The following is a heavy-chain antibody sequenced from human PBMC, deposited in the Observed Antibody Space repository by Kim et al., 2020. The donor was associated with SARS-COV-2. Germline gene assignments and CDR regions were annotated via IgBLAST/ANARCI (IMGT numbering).Heavy chain of an antibody. Sequence: SETLSLTCAVYGGSFSGYYWSWIRQPPGKGLEWIGEINHSGSTNYNPSLKSRVTISVDTSKNQFSLKLSSVTAADTAVYYFARVAGLRWLQYPRLLLAF. CDR3: ARVAGLRWLQYPRLLLAF. CDR2: INHSGST. CDR1: GGSFSGYY. J-gene: IGHJ3*01. V-gene: IGHV4-34*01. D-gene: IGHD5-12*01.